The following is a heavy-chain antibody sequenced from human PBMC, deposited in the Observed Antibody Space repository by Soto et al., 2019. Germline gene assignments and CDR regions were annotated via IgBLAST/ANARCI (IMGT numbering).Heavy chain of an antibody. CDR3: AKDPLRFRQLGWFDP. D-gene: IGHD2-21*01. J-gene: IGHJ5*02. CDR1: GFTFSSYG. CDR2: ISYDGSNK. V-gene: IGHV3-30*18. Sequence: HPGVSLRLSCAASGFTFSSYGMHWVRQAPGKGLEWVAVISYDGSNKYYADSVKGRFTISRDNSKNTLYLQMNSLRAEDTAVYYCAKDPLRFRQLGWFDPWGQGTLVTVSS.